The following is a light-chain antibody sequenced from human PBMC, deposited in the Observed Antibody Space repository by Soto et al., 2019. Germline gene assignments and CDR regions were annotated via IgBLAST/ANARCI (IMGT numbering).Light chain of an antibody. Sequence: ATLSCRASQSVSSYLAWYQQKPGQAPRLLIYGASTRATGIPARFSGSGSGTEFTLTISSLQSEDFAVYYCQQYNNWPGWTLGQGTKVEIK. CDR1: QSVSSY. J-gene: IGKJ1*01. CDR3: QQYNNWPGWT. V-gene: IGKV3-15*01. CDR2: GAS.